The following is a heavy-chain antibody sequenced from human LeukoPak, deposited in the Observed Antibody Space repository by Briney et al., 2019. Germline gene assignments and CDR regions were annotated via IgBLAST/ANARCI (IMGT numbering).Heavy chain of an antibody. D-gene: IGHD3-10*01. J-gene: IGHJ4*02. CDR3: ARRWTYYYGSGSLPDFDY. CDR2: INHSGST. Sequence: SETLSPTCAVYGGSFSGYYWSWIRQPPGKGLEWIGEINHSGSTNYNPSLKSRVTISVDTSKNQFSLKLSSVTAADTAVYYCARRWTYYYGSGSLPDFDYWGQGTLVTVSS. CDR1: GGSFSGYY. V-gene: IGHV4-34*01.